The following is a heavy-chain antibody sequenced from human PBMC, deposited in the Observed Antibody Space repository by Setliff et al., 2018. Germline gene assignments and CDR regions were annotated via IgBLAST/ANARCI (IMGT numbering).Heavy chain of an antibody. Sequence: PSETLSLTCTVSGGSISSHYWSWIRQPPGKELEWIGYIYSSGSTNYNPSLKSRVTISVDMSKSQFSLKLSSMTAADTALYYCARNPDFLQYSFDLWGRGTLVTVSS. CDR3: ARNPDFLQYSFDL. V-gene: IGHV4-59*11. CDR1: GGSISSHY. CDR2: IYSSGST. D-gene: IGHD5-12*01. J-gene: IGHJ2*01.